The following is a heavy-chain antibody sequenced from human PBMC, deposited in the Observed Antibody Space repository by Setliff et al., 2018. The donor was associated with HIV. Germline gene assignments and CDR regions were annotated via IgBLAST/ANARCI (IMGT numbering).Heavy chain of an antibody. CDR1: GDSFSHYG. CDR2: IVPLIDTA. V-gene: IGHV1-69*06. Sequence: SVKVSCKTFGDSFSHYGFGWVRQAPGQGLEWLGGIVPLIDTASNAQKFQGRVTITADKSTSTVYMDLSSLTSEETAVYYCAIVRSGQAFDLWGQGTLVTVSS. D-gene: IGHD3-3*01. CDR3: AIVRSGQAFDL. J-gene: IGHJ4*02.